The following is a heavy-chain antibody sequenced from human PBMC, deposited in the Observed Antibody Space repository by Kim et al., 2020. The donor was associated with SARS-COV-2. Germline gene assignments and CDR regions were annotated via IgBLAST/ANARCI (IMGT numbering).Heavy chain of an antibody. CDR3: AREAVLRYFDWLLSYYGMHV. J-gene: IGHJ6*02. V-gene: IGHV3-33*05. D-gene: IGHD3-9*01. CDR1: GFTFSSYG. Sequence: GGSLRLSCAASGFTFSSYGMHWVRQAPAKGLEWVAVISSDGSNKYYADSVKGRFTISRDNSKNTLYLQMNSLRAEDTAVYYCAREAVLRYFDWLLSYYGMHVWGQWTTDTVSS. CDR2: ISSDGSNK.